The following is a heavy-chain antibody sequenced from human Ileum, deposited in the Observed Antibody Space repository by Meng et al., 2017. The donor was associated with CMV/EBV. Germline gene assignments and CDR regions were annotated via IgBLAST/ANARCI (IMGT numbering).Heavy chain of an antibody. V-gene: IGHV1-2*02. CDR1: GYTFTGYY. D-gene: IGHD2-2*01. Sequence: QVHPVLSGAEVKKPGASGKVSCRTSGYTFTGYYMHWVRQAPGQGLEWLGWINPRSGDTRYAQNFQGRVTMTRDTSIITAYMDLNSLRSDDTAVYYCARGSSMSSNWFDPWGQGTLVTVSS. CDR3: ARGSSMSSNWFDP. CDR2: INPRSGDT. J-gene: IGHJ5*02.